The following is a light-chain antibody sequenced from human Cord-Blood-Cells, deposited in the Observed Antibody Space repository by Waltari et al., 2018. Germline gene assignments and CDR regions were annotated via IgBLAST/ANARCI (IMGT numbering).Light chain of an antibody. J-gene: IGKJ4*01. V-gene: IGKV3-11*01. CDR3: QQRST. CDR1: QSVSSY. CDR2: DAS. Sequence: ESVLTQSPATLSLSPGERATLSCRASQSVSSYLAWYQQKPGQAHRLLIYDASNRATGIPARFSGSGSGTDFTLTISSLEPEDFAVYYCQQRSTFGGGTKVEIK.